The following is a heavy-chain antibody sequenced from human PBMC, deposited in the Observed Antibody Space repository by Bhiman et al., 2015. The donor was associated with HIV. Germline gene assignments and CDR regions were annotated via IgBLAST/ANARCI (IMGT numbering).Heavy chain of an antibody. CDR3: ARAPPGIEVLFE. Sequence: GQLVESGGGLVQRGGSLRLSCAASGFTFSSYGMHWVRQAPGKGLEWVTSIPYDESETYYAGSVKGRFTISRDNSKNTLYLQMNSLRVDDTAVYYCARAPPGIEVLFEWGQGTLVIVSS. D-gene: IGHD3-3*01. CDR1: GFTFSSYG. J-gene: IGHJ1*01. V-gene: IGHV3-30*02. CDR2: IPYDESET.